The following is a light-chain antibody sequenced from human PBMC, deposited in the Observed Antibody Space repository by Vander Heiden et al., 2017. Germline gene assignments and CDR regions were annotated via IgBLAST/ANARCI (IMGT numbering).Light chain of an antibody. CDR1: QTISRY. V-gene: IGKV1-39*01. CDR2: FAS. CDR3: QQSYKTPHT. Sequence: DIPVTQSPSSLSASVGDRVTITCRASQTISRYLNWYQQRPGKAPKLLIYFASTLQSGVPSRVSGSGSGTDFTLTISSLQPEDFATYYCQQSYKTPHTFGQGTQLEIK. J-gene: IGKJ2*01.